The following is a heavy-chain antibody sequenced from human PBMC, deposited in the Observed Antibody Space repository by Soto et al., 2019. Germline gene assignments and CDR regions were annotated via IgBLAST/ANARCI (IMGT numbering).Heavy chain of an antibody. CDR1: GFTFSSYG. J-gene: IGHJ6*02. V-gene: IGHV3-30*18. Sequence: LSCAASGFTFSSYGMHWVRQAPGKGLEWVAVISYDGSNKYYADSVKGRFTISRDNSKNTLYLQMNSLRAEDTAVYYCAKDLPLSGGMDVWGQGTTVTVSS. CDR2: ISYDGSNK. CDR3: AKDLPLSGGMDV.